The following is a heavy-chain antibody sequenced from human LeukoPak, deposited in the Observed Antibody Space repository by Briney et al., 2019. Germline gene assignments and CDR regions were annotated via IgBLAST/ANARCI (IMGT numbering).Heavy chain of an antibody. CDR2: IYNSGST. Sequence: SETLSLTCTVSGGSISIYYWSWIRQPPGKGLEWIGYIYNSGSTTYNPSLKSRVTISVDKSKNQFSLKLSSVTAADTAVYYCARGLGSSWYQYYFDYWGQGTLVTVSS. J-gene: IGHJ4*02. D-gene: IGHD6-13*01. V-gene: IGHV4-59*12. CDR1: GGSISIYY. CDR3: ARGLGSSWYQYYFDY.